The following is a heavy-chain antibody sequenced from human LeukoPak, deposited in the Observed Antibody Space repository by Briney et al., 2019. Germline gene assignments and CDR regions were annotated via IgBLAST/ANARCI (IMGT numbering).Heavy chain of an antibody. J-gene: IGHJ4*02. CDR2: IYPGDSDT. CDR3: ARRPYDSSGYEDY. Sequence: GASLKISCKGSGYSFTTYWIAWVRQMPGKGLEWMGIIYPGDSDTRYSPSFQGQVTISADKSISTAYLQWSSLKASDTAMYYCARRPYDSSGYEDYWGQGTLVTVSS. CDR1: GYSFTTYW. V-gene: IGHV5-51*01. D-gene: IGHD3-22*01.